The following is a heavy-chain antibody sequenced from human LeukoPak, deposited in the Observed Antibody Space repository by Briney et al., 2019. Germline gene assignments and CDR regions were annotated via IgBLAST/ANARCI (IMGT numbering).Heavy chain of an antibody. J-gene: IGHJ4*02. CDR3: ARQRRSGSYYFDY. V-gene: IGHV4-38-2*02. CDR2: IYHSGST. CDR1: GYSISTGYY. D-gene: IGHD1-26*01. Sequence: PSETLSLTCTVSGYSISTGYYWGWIRQPPGKGLEWIGTIYHSGSTYYNPSLKSRFTISIDTSKNQFSLKLSSVAAADTAVYYCARQRRSGSYYFDYWGQGTLVTVSS.